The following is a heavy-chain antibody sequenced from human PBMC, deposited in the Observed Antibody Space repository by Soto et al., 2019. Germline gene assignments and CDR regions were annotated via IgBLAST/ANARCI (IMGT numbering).Heavy chain of an antibody. V-gene: IGHV1-69*06. J-gene: IGHJ5*02. Sequence: QEHLVQSGAEVKKPGSSVKVSCRASGGIGSNYAISWVRQAPGQGLEWMGGIVPKFGTANYAQRFKGRVTISVDKSTNYVYMALTSLTSQDTAIYYCAREMASGYSRTWFDPWGQGTLVTVSS. CDR1: GGIGSNYA. CDR2: IVPKFGTA. D-gene: IGHD2-15*01. CDR3: AREMASGYSRTWFDP.